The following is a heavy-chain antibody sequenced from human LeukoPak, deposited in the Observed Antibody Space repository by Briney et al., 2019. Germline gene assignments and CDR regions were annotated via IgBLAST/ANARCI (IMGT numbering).Heavy chain of an antibody. CDR3: ARKNDYGDSYYMDV. J-gene: IGHJ6*03. Sequence: SQTLSLTCTVSGGSISSGSYYWGWIRQHPGKGLEWIGYIHNTGKTDYNPSLKSRIIISLDTSKNRFSLRLSSVTAAATALYYCARKNDYGDSYYMDVWGKGTTVTVSS. CDR2: IHNTGKT. V-gene: IGHV4-31*03. D-gene: IGHD4-17*01. CDR1: GGSISSGSYY.